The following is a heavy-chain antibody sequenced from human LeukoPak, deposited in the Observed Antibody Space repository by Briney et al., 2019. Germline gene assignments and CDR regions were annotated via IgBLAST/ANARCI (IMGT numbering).Heavy chain of an antibody. J-gene: IGHJ4*02. D-gene: IGHD1-26*01. CDR1: GGSFSGYY. CDR2: INHSGST. Sequence: PSETLSLTCAVYGGSFSGYYWSWIRQPPGKELEWIGEINHSGSTNYNPSLKSRVTISVDTSKIQLSLKLSSVTAADTAVYYCARGVMGSYYLRRWGQGTLVTVSS. V-gene: IGHV4-34*01. CDR3: ARGVMGSYYLRR.